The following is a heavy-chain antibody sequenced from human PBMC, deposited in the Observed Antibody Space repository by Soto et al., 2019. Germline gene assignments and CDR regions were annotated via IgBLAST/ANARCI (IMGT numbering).Heavy chain of an antibody. D-gene: IGHD6-13*01. J-gene: IGHJ4*02. CDR3: ARDLPYTSSWGY. CDR1: GFSFSTYW. Sequence: GGSLRLSCATSGFSFSTYWMSWVRQAPGKGLEWVANIKPDGSEMHYVDSVKGRFTISRDTAKNSLFLQINSLRAEDTAVYYCARDLPYTSSWGYWGQGTLVTVSS. CDR2: IKPDGSEM. V-gene: IGHV3-7*01.